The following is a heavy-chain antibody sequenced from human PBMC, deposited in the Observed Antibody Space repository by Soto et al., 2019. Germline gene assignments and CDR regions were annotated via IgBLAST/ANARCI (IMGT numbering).Heavy chain of an antibody. CDR2: IYPGDSDT. CDR3: ARRRKYYDFWSGYVWFDP. V-gene: IGHV5-51*01. CDR1: GYSFTSYW. Sequence: PGESLKISCKGSGYSFTSYWIGWVRQMPGKGLEWMGSIYPGDSDTRYSPSFQGQVTISADKSISTAYLQWSSLKASDTAMYYCARRRKYYDFWSGYVWFDPWGQGTLVTVSS. D-gene: IGHD3-3*01. J-gene: IGHJ5*02.